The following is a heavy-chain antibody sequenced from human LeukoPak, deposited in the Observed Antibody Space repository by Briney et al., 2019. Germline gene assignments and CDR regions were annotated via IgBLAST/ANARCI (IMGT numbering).Heavy chain of an antibody. CDR1: GGSFSGYY. CDR3: ARGLRQGSAWSWGPKEKSYQYMDV. V-gene: IGHV4-34*01. Sequence: SEILSLTCAVYGGSFSGYYWSWIRQPPGKGLEWIGEINHSGSTNYNPSLKSRVTISVDTSKNQFSLKLSSVTAADTAVYYCARGLRQGSAWSWGPKEKSYQYMDVWGTGTTVIVSS. J-gene: IGHJ6*04. CDR2: INHSGST. D-gene: IGHD6-19*01.